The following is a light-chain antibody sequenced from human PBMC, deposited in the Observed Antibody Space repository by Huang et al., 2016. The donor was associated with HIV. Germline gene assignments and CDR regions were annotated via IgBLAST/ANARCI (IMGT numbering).Light chain of an antibody. CDR1: QSISVY. CDR3: QQSYRITMST. Sequence: DIQMTQSPSSLSASVGDRVTITCRASQSISVYLNWYQQKPGKAPKLLIYGASSLQSGVPSRFSGSGSGTDFTLTISSLQPEDFATYYCQQSYRITMSTFGQGTKLEIK. J-gene: IGKJ2*01. V-gene: IGKV1-39*01. CDR2: GAS.